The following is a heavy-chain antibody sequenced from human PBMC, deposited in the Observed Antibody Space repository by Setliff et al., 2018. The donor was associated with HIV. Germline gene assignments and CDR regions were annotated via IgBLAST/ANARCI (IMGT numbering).Heavy chain of an antibody. CDR1: GFSLSTSGVG. CDR3: AHSPDTWYFGEYFRH. D-gene: IGHD3-9*01. CDR2: IYWDDDK. Sequence: SGPTLVNPTQTLTMTCTFSGFSLSTSGVGVGWIRQPPGKALEWLALIYWDDDKRYSPSLTSRLTITKDTSKNQVVLTMTNMDPADTATYFCAHSPDTWYFGEYFRHWGQGTLVTVSS. V-gene: IGHV2-5*02. J-gene: IGHJ1*01.